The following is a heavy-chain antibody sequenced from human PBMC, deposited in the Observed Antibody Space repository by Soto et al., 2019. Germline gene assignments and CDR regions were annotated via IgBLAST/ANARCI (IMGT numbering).Heavy chain of an antibody. CDR1: GFSLSTTGVG. D-gene: IGHD2-21*02. CDR2: IYWDDDK. Sequence: GPTLVNPTQTLTLTCTFSGFSLSTTGVGVGWIRQPPGKALEWLALIYWDDDKRYNPSLNSRLTITKDTSKNQVVLAMTNMDPVDTATYYCVQSRCGGDCLQSYSSHSYYGLDVWGQGTTVTVSS. V-gene: IGHV2-5*02. J-gene: IGHJ6*02. CDR3: VQSRCGGDCLQSYSSHSYYGLDV.